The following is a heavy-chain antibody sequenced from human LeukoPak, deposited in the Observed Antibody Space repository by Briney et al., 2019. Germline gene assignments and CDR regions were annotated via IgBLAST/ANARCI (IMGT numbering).Heavy chain of an antibody. CDR1: GFSFSRYG. CDR2: ISSGSDYI. Sequence: GGSLRLSCAASGFSFSRYGMNWVRQAPGKGLEWVSSISSGSDYIYYGDSLKGRFTISRDNAKNTLYLQVNSLRPEDTAVYYCARGLIAASVYYFDYWGQGTLVTVSS. D-gene: IGHD6-13*01. J-gene: IGHJ4*02. V-gene: IGHV3-21*01. CDR3: ARGLIAASVYYFDY.